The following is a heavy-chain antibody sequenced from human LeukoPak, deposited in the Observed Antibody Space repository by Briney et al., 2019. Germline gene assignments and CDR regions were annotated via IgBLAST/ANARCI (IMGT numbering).Heavy chain of an antibody. CDR1: GGTFSSYA. D-gene: IGHD6-13*01. CDR2: IIPIFGTA. Sequence: ASVKVSCKASGGTFSSYAISWVRQAPGQGLEWMGGIIPIFGTANYAQKFQGRVTITADESTSTAYMELSSLGSEDTAVYYCARGDSSWNDAFDIWGQGTMVTVSS. V-gene: IGHV1-69*01. J-gene: IGHJ3*02. CDR3: ARGDSSWNDAFDI.